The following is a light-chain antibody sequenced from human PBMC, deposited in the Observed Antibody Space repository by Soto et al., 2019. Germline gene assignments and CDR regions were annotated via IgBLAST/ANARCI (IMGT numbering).Light chain of an antibody. Sequence: QSALAQPASVSGSPGQSITISCTGTSSDIGRYDLVAWYQQHPGEAPKLVIYEVTKRPSGISDRFSASKSGNTASLTISGLQAEDEADYYCCAYAGSGAVVFGGGTKLTVL. V-gene: IGLV2-23*02. CDR3: CAYAGSGAVV. CDR2: EVT. CDR1: SSDIGRYDL. J-gene: IGLJ3*02.